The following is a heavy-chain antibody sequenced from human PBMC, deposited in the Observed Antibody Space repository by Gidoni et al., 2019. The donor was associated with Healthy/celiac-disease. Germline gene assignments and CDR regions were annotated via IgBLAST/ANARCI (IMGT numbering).Heavy chain of an antibody. CDR1: GFPFSSYA. CDR2: ISYDGSNK. CDR3: ARDGPATKRVLRFMMGSY. D-gene: IGHD3-3*01. Sequence: QVQLVESGGGVVQPGMSLRLSCAASGFPFSSYAMHWVRQAPGKGLGWVAVISYDGSNKYCEDSLKGRFTISRDNSKNTLYLQMNSLRGEDTAVYYCARDGPATKRVLRFMMGSYWGQGTLVTVSS. J-gene: IGHJ4*02. V-gene: IGHV3-30*01.